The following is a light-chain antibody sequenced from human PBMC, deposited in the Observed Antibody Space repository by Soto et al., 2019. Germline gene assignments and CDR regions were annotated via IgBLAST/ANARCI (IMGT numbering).Light chain of an antibody. J-gene: IGLJ3*02. CDR3: CSHSASIHWV. V-gene: IGLV2-14*01. CDR2: EVS. Sequence: QSALTQPASVSGSPGQSITISCTGTSSDVGGYNYVSWSQQHPGKAPKLVIYEVSNRPSGVSSRFSGSKSGNTASLTISGLQAEDDAVYYCCSHSASIHWVFGGGTKLTVL. CDR1: SSDVGGYNY.